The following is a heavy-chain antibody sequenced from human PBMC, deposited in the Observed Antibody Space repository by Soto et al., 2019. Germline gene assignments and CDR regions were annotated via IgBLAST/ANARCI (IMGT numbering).Heavy chain of an antibody. V-gene: IGHV4-30-4*01. D-gene: IGHD6-19*01. Sequence: QVQLQESGPGLVKPSQTLSLTCTVSGGSISSGDYYWSWIRQPPGKGLEWIGYIYYSGSTYYNPSLQGRVTISADQSKDQVAPKLGFVTAADTGVYYRARGWGSDAFDILGQGAMVTVSS. J-gene: IGHJ3*02. CDR2: IYYSGST. CDR3: ARGWGSDAFDI. CDR1: GGSISSGDYY.